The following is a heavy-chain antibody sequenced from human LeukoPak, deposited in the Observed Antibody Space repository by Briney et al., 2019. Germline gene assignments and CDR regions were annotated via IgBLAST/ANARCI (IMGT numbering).Heavy chain of an antibody. D-gene: IGHD6-6*01. V-gene: IGHV4-4*07. Sequence: SETLSLTCTVSGGSISSYYLSWIRQPAGKGLEWAGRIHTSGNTDYNPSLKSRVTMSVDTSKNQFSLKVRSVTVADTAVYYCAREGSATARPFVSNDYWGQGILVTVSS. J-gene: IGHJ4*02. CDR1: GGSISSYY. CDR3: AREGSATARPFVSNDY. CDR2: IHTSGNT.